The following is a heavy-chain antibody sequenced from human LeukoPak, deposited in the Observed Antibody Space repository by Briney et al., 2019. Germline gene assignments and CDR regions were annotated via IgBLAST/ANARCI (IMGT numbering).Heavy chain of an antibody. V-gene: IGHV1-18*01. Sequence: ASVKVSCKASGYTFTSYGISWVRQAPGQGLEWMGWISAYNANTNFAQNLQGRVTMTTDTSTSTAYMELRSLRSDDTAVYYCARVQGSSGWYIFDYWGQGTLVTVSS. CDR2: ISAYNANT. CDR3: ARVQGSSGWYIFDY. J-gene: IGHJ4*02. CDR1: GYTFTSYG. D-gene: IGHD6-19*01.